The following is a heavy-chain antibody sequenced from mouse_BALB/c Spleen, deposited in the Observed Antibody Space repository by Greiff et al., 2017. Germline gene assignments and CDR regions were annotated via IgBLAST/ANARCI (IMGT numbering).Heavy chain of an antibody. V-gene: IGHV1-15*01. Sequence: QVQLLQSGAELVRPGASVTLSCKASGYTFTDYDMHWVKQTPVHGLEWIGAIDPETGGTAYNQKFKGKATLTADKSSSTAYMELRSLTSEDSAVYYCTRSGLRRGGFAYWGQGTLVTVSA. CDR2: IDPETGGT. J-gene: IGHJ3*01. CDR3: TRSGLRRGGFAY. CDR1: GYTFTDYD. D-gene: IGHD2-4*01.